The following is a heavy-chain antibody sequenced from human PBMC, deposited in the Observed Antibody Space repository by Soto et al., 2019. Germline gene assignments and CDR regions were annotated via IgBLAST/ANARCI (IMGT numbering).Heavy chain of an antibody. CDR3: ARYCSGGSCSWAPYNWFDP. CDR1: GYTFTSYG. Sequence: ASVKVSCKASGYTFTSYGISWVRQAPGQGLEWMGWISAYNGNTNYAQKLQGRVTMTTDTSTSTAYMELRSLRSDDTAVYYCARYCSGGSCSWAPYNWFDPWGQGTLVTVS. D-gene: IGHD2-15*01. CDR2: ISAYNGNT. J-gene: IGHJ5*02. V-gene: IGHV1-18*01.